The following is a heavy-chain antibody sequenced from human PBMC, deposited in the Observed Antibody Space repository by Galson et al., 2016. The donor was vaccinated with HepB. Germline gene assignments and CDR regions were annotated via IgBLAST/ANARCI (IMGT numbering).Heavy chain of an antibody. CDR2: IHPDDNK. J-gene: IGHJ4*02. D-gene: IGHD3-22*01. V-gene: IGHV2-5*02. CDR1: GFSLSTRGAG. Sequence: PALVKPTQTFTLTCKFSGFSLSTRGAGVAWIRQPPGKALEWIAFIHPDDNKRYSPSLNSRLTITKDTSKNQVVLTVTNLDPVDTGTYYCAHYYYDKSGYSEIFDYWGQGILVTVSS. CDR3: AHYYYDKSGYSEIFDY.